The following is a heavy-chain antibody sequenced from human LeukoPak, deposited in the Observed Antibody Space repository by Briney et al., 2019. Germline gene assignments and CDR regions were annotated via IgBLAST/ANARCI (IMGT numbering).Heavy chain of an antibody. Sequence: PGGSLRLSCAASGFTFSSYWMSWVRQAPGKGLEWVSVIYSGGSTYYADSVKGRFTISRDNSKNTLYLQMNSLRAEDTAVYYCARAPELEQDYWGQGTLVTVSS. CDR3: ARAPELEQDY. V-gene: IGHV3-53*01. CDR2: IYSGGST. J-gene: IGHJ4*02. D-gene: IGHD1/OR15-1a*01. CDR1: GFTFSSYW.